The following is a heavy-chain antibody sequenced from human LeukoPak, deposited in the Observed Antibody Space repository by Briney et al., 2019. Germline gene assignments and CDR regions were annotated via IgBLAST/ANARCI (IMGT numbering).Heavy chain of an antibody. V-gene: IGHV4-59*01. J-gene: IGHJ4*02. D-gene: IGHD5-24*01. CDR2: IYYSGST. CDR1: GGSISSYY. CDR3: ASPMAWAHNRRDSDY. Sequence: SETLSLTCTVSGGSISSYYWGWIRQPPGKGLEWIGYIYYSGSTNYNPSLKSRVTISVDTSKNQFSLKLSSVTAADTAVYYCASPMAWAHNRRDSDYWGLGTLVTVSS.